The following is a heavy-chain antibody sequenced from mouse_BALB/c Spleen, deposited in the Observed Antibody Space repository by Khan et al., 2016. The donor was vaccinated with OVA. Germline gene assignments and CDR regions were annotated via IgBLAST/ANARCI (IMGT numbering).Heavy chain of an antibody. V-gene: IGHV1S137*01. Sequence: QVQLQQPGPEVVRPGVSVKISCKGSGYTFTDYAIHWVKQSHAKSLEWIGVISTFYGNTNYNQKFKGKATMTVDKSSSTAYMELARLTSEDSAIYYCKRIRGDYGSYFDYWGQGTTLTVSS. CDR2: ISTFYGNT. CDR3: KRIRGDYGSYFDY. D-gene: IGHD1-1*01. J-gene: IGHJ2*01. CDR1: GYTFTDYA.